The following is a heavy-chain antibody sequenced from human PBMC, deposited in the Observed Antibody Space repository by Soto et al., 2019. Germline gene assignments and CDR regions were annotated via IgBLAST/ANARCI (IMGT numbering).Heavy chain of an antibody. CDR3: AKGYYYDSSGYYPLFLDY. Sequence: EVQLLESGGGLVQPGGSLRLSCAASGFTFSSYAMSWVRQAPGKGLEWVSAISGSGGSTYYADSVKDRFTISRDNSKNTLYPQMNSLRAEDTAVYYCAKGYYYDSSGYYPLFLDYWGQGTLVTVSS. V-gene: IGHV3-23*01. CDR2: ISGSGGST. J-gene: IGHJ4*02. CDR1: GFTFSSYA. D-gene: IGHD3-22*01.